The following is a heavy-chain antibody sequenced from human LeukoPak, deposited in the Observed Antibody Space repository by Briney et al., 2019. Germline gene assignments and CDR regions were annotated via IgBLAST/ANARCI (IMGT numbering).Heavy chain of an antibody. J-gene: IGHJ4*02. CDR1: GFTFGDYA. CDR2: IRSKAYGGTT. V-gene: IGHV3-49*04. Sequence: PGGSLRLSCTASGFTFGDYAMSWVRQAPGKGLEWVGFIRSKAYGGTTEYAASVKGRFTISRDDSKSIAYLQMNSLKTEDTAVYYCTRAGNDILTGYEHDYWGQGTLVTVSS. D-gene: IGHD3-9*01. CDR3: TRAGNDILTGYEHDY.